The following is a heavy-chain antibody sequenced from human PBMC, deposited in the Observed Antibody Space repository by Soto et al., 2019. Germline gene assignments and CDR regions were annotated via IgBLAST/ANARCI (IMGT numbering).Heavy chain of an antibody. CDR3: ARDRWFGELLFEYYYYYGMDV. D-gene: IGHD3-10*01. J-gene: IGHJ6*02. Sequence: ASVKVSCKASGYTFTSYYMHWVRQAPGQGLEWMGIINPSGGSTSYAQKFQGRVTMTRDTSTGTVYMELSSLRSEDTAVYYCARDRWFGELLFEYYYYYGMDVWGQGTTVTVSS. CDR2: INPSGGST. V-gene: IGHV1-46*01. CDR1: GYTFTSYY.